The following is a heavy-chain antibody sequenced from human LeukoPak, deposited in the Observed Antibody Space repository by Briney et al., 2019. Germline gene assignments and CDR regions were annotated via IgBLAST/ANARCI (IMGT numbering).Heavy chain of an antibody. CDR3: VRAYDSSGYLPDY. Sequence: AGGSLRLSCAASGFTFSSHWMHWVRQAPGRGLVWVSRISSDGRSTTYADSVKGRFTISRDNAKNTLYVQMNSLRAEDTAVYYCVRAYDSSGYLPDYWGQGTLVTVSS. J-gene: IGHJ4*02. CDR2: ISSDGRST. D-gene: IGHD3-22*01. CDR1: GFTFSSHW. V-gene: IGHV3-74*01.